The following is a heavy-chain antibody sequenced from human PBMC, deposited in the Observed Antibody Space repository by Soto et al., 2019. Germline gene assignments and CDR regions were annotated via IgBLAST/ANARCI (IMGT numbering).Heavy chain of an antibody. CDR1: GYTFTSYY. V-gene: IGHV1-46*01. CDR2: INPSGGST. Sequence: ASVKVSCKASGYTFTSYYMHWVRQAPGQGLEWMGIINPSGGSTSYAQKFQGRVTMTRDTSTSTVYMELSSLRSEDTAVYYCAREEPQTPISRSWCSDYYYGMDVWCQGTRSPSP. D-gene: IGHD6-13*01. J-gene: IGHJ6*02. CDR3: AREEPQTPISRSWCSDYYYGMDV.